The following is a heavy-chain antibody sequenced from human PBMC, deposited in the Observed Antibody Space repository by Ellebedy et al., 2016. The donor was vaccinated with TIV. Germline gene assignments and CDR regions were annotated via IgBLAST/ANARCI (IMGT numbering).Heavy chain of an antibody. CDR2: ITNSGSYM. CDR3: AREDNYARLPDH. J-gene: IGHJ4*02. V-gene: IGHV3-11*01. Sequence: GESLKISCAASGFTFSDYYMTWLRQAPGKGLEYISYITNSGSYMNYADSVKGRFSISRDNAKNSLYLQMNSLSAEDTAVYYCAREDNYARLPDHWGQGTLVTVSS. CDR1: GFTFSDYY. D-gene: IGHD4-11*01.